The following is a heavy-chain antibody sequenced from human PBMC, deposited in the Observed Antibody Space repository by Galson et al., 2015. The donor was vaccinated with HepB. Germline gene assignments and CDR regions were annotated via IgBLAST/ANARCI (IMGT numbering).Heavy chain of an antibody. D-gene: IGHD1-26*01. J-gene: IGHJ4*02. CDR1: GGTFSSYA. Sequence: SVKVSCKASGGTFSSYAISWVRQAPGQGLEWMGGIIPIFGTTEYAASVKGRFTISRDDSKSIAYLQMNSLKTEDTAVYYCTRGGRLELPGVYWGQGTLVTVSS. V-gene: IGHV1-69*05. CDR2: IIPIFGTT. CDR3: TRGGRLELPGVY.